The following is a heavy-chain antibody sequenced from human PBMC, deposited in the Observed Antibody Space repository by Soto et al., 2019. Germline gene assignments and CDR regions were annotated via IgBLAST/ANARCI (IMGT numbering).Heavy chain of an antibody. CDR2: INSDGSST. CDR3: ARDHVVSRNWFDP. J-gene: IGHJ5*02. V-gene: IGHV3-74*01. CDR1: GFTFSSYC. D-gene: IGHD2-21*01. Sequence: EVQLVESGGGLVQPGGSLRLSCAASGFTFSSYCMHWVRQAPGKGLVWVSRINSDGSSTSYADSVKGRFTISRDNAKNTLYLQMNSLRAEDTAVYYCARDHVVSRNWFDPWGQGTLVTVSS.